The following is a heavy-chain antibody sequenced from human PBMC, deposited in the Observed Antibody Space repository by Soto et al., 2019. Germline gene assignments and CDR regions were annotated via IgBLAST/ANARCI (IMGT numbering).Heavy chain of an antibody. CDR2: IIPIFGTA. D-gene: IGHD1-1*01. CDR3: ARGLERRYYYLYGMDV. J-gene: IGHJ6*02. V-gene: IGHV1-69*01. CDR1: GGTFSSYA. Sequence: QVQLVQSGAEVKKPGSSVKVSCKASGGTFSSYAISWVRQAPGQGLEWMGGIIPIFGTANYAQKFQGRVTITADESTSTAYMELSSLRSEDTAVYYCARGLERRYYYLYGMDVWGQGTTVTVSS.